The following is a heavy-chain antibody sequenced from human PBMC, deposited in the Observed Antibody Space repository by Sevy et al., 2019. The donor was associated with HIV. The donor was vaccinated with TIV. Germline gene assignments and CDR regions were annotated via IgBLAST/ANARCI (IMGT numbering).Heavy chain of an antibody. D-gene: IGHD6-6*01. Sequence: GGSLRLSCAASGFTFRTFWMSWVRQAPGKGLEWVAHIKQDGTEKYHVDSVKGRFTFARDNANNSLNLLMNSLRADDTAVYYCARYIGGRPRGYYFDSWGQGTLVTVSS. CDR3: ARYIGGRPRGYYFDS. CDR1: GFTFRTFW. V-gene: IGHV3-7*01. J-gene: IGHJ4*02. CDR2: IKQDGTEK.